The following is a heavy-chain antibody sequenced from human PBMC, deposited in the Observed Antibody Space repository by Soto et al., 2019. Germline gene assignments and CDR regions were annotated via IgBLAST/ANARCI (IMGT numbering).Heavy chain of an antibody. Sequence: SGPTLVNPTQTLTVTCTFSGFSLTTRGLGVGWFRQPPGEALEWLALIYWDDDKRYSPSLKSRLTITRDTSKNQVVLTMTDMHPGDTATYYWAHSSRHFDCPPRTFAPGGQGTLVTSPQ. CDR3: AHSSRHFDCPPRTFAP. V-gene: IGHV2-5*02. D-gene: IGHD3-9*01. J-gene: IGHJ5*02. CDR2: IYWDDDK. CDR1: GFSLTTRGLG.